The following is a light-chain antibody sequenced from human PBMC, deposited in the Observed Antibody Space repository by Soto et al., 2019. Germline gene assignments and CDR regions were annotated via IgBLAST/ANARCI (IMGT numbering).Light chain of an antibody. CDR2: GAS. CDR3: QHPSTFVWR. Sequence: ELVLTQTQGNLAVSGGGVDSVGCRVSQGVSSSYLGCYQQKPGQAPRLLIYGASSRATGIPDRFSGSGSGTGIPLRFTVLQSQDIATYDRQHPSTFVWRFGQGTKVDIK. CDR1: QGVSSSY. J-gene: IGKJ1*01. V-gene: IGKV3D-20*02.